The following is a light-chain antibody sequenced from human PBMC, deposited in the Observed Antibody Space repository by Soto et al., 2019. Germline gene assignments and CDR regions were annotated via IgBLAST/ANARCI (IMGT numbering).Light chain of an antibody. V-gene: IGKV3-20*01. Sequence: EIGVTQSPGTLSLSPGERATLSCRARQSVSSSFLSWFQQKPGQAPRLLIYGASSRATGIADRFSGIGSETTFTLTIRRLWPEDFGVYYCQQYSSSPITFGQGTRLPIK. CDR2: GAS. CDR3: QQYSSSPIT. J-gene: IGKJ5*01. CDR1: QSVSSSF.